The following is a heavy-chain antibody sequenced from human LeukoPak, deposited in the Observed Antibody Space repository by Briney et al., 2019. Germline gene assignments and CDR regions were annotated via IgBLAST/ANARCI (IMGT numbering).Heavy chain of an antibody. CDR2: IYPIDSDT. D-gene: IGHD3-9*01. V-gene: IGHV5-51*01. Sequence: GESLKISCTGSGYTIGSFGSYWIAWVRQMPGKGLEWMGSIYPIDSDTRYNPSLEGQVTVSVDRSISTAYLQWSSLRASDTAMYYCARVNSALWFFDFWGQGSLVSVSS. CDR1: GYTIGSFGSYW. CDR3: ARVNSALWFFDF. J-gene: IGHJ4*02.